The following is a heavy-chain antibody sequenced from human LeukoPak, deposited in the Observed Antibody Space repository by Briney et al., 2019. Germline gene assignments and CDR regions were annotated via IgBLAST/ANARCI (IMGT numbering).Heavy chain of an antibody. V-gene: IGHV3-48*04. Sequence: GGSLRLSCAASGFTFSSYSMNWVRQAPGKGLEWVSYISSSSIIYYADSVKGRFTISRDNAKNSLYLQMNSLRVEDTAFYYCAKDNRRHYTSGPNPDSLHWGQGALVTVSS. CDR2: ISSSSII. CDR3: AKDNRRHYTSGPNPDSLH. CDR1: GFTFSSYS. D-gene: IGHD6-19*01. J-gene: IGHJ4*02.